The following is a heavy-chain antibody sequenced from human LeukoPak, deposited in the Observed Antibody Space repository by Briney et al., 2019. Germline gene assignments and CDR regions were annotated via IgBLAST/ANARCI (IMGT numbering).Heavy chain of an antibody. J-gene: IGHJ5*02. D-gene: IGHD2-15*01. Sequence: ASVKVSCKASGYTFTSYYMHWVRQAPGQGLEWMGIINPSGGSTTYAQKFQGRVTMTRDTSTSTVYTELSSLRSEDTAVYYCATLGYCSGGSSSWGQGTLVTVSS. CDR1: GYTFTSYY. V-gene: IGHV1-46*01. CDR3: ATLGYCSGGSSS. CDR2: INPSGGST.